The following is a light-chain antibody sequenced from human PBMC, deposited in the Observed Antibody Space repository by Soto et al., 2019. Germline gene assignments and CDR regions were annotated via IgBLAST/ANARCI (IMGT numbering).Light chain of an antibody. CDR3: SSYAGSNKLVV. J-gene: IGLJ2*01. CDR2: EVS. CDR1: SSDVGDYNY. V-gene: IGLV2-8*01. Sequence: QSVLTQPPSASGSPGQSVTISCTGTSSDVGDYNYVSWYQQHPGKAPKLMIYEVSKRPSGVPDRFSGSKSGNTASLTVSGLQAEDEADYYCSSYAGSNKLVVFGGGTKVTVL.